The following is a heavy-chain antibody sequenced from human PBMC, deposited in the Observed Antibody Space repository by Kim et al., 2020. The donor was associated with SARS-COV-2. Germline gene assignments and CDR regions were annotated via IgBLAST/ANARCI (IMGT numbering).Heavy chain of an antibody. CDR1: GFTFDDYA. CDR2: ISGSGGSI. V-gene: IGHV3-9*01. Sequence: GGSLRLSCAASGFTFDDYAMHWVRQAPGKGLEWVSGISGSGGSIGYADSVKGRFTISRDNAKNSLYLQMNSLRAEDTALYYCAKDMVGEYCGGDCYSGFDYWGQGTLVTVSS. D-gene: IGHD2-21*02. CDR3: AKDMVGEYCGGDCYSGFDY. J-gene: IGHJ4*02.